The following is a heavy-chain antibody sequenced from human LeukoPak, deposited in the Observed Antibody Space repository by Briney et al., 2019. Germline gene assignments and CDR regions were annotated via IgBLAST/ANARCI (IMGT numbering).Heavy chain of an antibody. J-gene: IGHJ4*02. CDR1: GGSFSGYY. Sequence: SETLSLTCAVYGGSFSGYYWSWIRQPPGKGLEWIGEINHSGSTNYNPSLKSRVTISVDTSKNQFSLKLSSVTAADTAVYYCARGYFWHSGGYPYWGQGTLVTVSS. D-gene: IGHD3-22*01. CDR2: INHSGST. CDR3: ARGYFWHSGGYPY. V-gene: IGHV4-34*01.